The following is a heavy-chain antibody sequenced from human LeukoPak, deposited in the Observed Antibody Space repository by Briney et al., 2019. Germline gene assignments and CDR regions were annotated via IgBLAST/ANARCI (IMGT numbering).Heavy chain of an antibody. CDR3: ARGMTYYYDGSGYKENLYYYYYMDV. CDR2: IRYDGSNK. CDR1: GFTFRDYW. D-gene: IGHD3-22*01. Sequence: GGSLRLSCATSGFTFRDYWIHWVRQAPGKGLEWVAFIRYDGSNKYYADSVKGRFTISRDNSKNTLYLQMNSLRAEDTAVYSCARGMTYYYDGSGYKENLYYYYYMDVWGKGTTVTVSS. J-gene: IGHJ6*03. V-gene: IGHV3-30*02.